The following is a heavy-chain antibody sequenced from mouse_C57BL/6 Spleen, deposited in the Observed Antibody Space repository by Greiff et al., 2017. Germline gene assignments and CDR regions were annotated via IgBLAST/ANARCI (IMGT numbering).Heavy chain of an antibody. Sequence: QVQLKESGPELVKPGASVKISCKASGYAFSSSWMNWVKQRPGKGLEWIGRIYPGDGDTNYNGKFKGKATLTADKSSSTAYMQLSSLTSEDSAVYFCASHYYGSSFYYYAMDYWGQGTSVTVSS. CDR2: IYPGDGDT. D-gene: IGHD1-1*01. CDR1: GYAFSSSW. J-gene: IGHJ4*01. CDR3: ASHYYGSSFYYYAMDY. V-gene: IGHV1-82*01.